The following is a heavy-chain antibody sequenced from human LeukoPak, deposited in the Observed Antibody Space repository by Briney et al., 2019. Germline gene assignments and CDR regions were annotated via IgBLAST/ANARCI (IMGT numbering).Heavy chain of an antibody. CDR3: ARDFVIAATTEYFQY. CDR1: GGSISSGSYY. Sequence: KTSETLSLTCTVSGGSISSGSYYWSWIRQPAGKGLEWIGHIYTSGSTKYNPSLKSRVTISADTSKNQFSLKLSSVTAADTAVYYCARDFVIAATTEYFQYLGQGTLVTGSS. J-gene: IGHJ1*01. V-gene: IGHV4-61*09. D-gene: IGHD6-13*01. CDR2: IYTSGST.